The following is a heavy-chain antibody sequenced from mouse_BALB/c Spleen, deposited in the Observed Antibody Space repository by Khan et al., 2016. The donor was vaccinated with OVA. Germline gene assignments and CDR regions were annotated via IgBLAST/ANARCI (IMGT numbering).Heavy chain of an antibody. Sequence: DLVKPGASVKLSCKASGYTFTSYWINWIKQRPGQGLEWIGRVSPGSGSPYYNEMFKGKATVKVDKSSSTAYIHLKSLSSEDSAVSFCTSSNSYVNSLFSMDYLVHGTSVTFSS. CDR3: TSSNSYVNSLFSMDY. CDR1: GYTFTSYW. CDR2: VSPGSGSP. V-gene: IGHV1S41*01. J-gene: IGHJ4*01. D-gene: IGHD6-2*01.